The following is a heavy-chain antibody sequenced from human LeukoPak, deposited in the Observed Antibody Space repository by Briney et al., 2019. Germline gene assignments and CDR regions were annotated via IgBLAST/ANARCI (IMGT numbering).Heavy chain of an antibody. CDR1: GGSFSGYY. CDR3: VSMIVPGYFDY. V-gene: IGHV4-34*01. D-gene: IGHD3-22*01. J-gene: IGHJ4*02. Sequence: SETLSLTCAVYGGSFSGYYWSWIRQPPGKGLEWIGNIYYSGSTYYNPSLKSRVTISVDTSNHQFSLKLSSVTAADTAVYYCVSMIVPGYFDYWGQGTLVTVSS. CDR2: IYYSGST.